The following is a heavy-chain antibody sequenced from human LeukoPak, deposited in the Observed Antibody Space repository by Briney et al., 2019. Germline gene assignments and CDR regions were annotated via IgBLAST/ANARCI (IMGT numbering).Heavy chain of an antibody. J-gene: IGHJ3*02. V-gene: IGHV1-18*01. CDR1: GYTFTSYD. D-gene: IGHD4-23*01. CDR3: ARGRWLHDAFDI. Sequence: ASVKVSCKASGYTFTSYDINWVRQATGQGLEWMGWMNPNNGNTNYAQKLQGRVTMTTDTSTSTAYMELRSLRSDDTAVYYCARGRWLHDAFDIWGQGTMVTVSS. CDR2: MNPNNGNT.